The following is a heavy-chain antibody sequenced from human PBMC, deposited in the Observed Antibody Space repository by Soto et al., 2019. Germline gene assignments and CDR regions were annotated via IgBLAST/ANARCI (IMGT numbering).Heavy chain of an antibody. Sequence: SETLSLTCTVSGGSISSYYWSWIRQPPGKGLEWIGYIYYSGSTNYNPSLKSRVTISVDTSKNQFSLKLSSVTAADTAVYYCTSSRKYYYYYYTDVWGKGTTVTVSS. D-gene: IGHD6-6*01. V-gene: IGHV4-59*01. J-gene: IGHJ6*03. CDR3: TSSRKYYYYYYTDV. CDR2: IYYSGST. CDR1: GGSISSYY.